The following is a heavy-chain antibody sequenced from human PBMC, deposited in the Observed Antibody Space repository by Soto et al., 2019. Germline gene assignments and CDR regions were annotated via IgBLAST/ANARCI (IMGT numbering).Heavy chain of an antibody. J-gene: IGHJ4*02. V-gene: IGHV3-23*01. CDR3: ANLRRVLY. CDR1: GLTFSSYV. D-gene: IGHD3-3*01. CDR2: ISGSGGST. Sequence: PGGSLCLSCAASGLTFSSYVMSWVRQAPGKGLEWVSTISGSGGSTYYADSVKGRFTISRDNSKNTLYLQMDSLRAEDTAVYYCANLRRVLYWRQGTLVTVSS.